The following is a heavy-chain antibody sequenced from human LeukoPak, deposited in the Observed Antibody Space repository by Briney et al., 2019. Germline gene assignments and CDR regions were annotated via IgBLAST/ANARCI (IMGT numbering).Heavy chain of an antibody. CDR2: INHSGST. CDR3: ARATSQPNWFDP. J-gene: IGHJ5*02. V-gene: IGHV4-34*01. D-gene: IGHD1-14*01. Sequence: SETLSLTCAVYGGSFSGYYWNWIRQPPGKGLEWIGEINHSGSTNYNPSLKSRVTISVDTSKNQFSLKLSSVTAADTAVYYCARATSQPNWFDPWGQGTLVTVSS. CDR1: GGSFSGYY.